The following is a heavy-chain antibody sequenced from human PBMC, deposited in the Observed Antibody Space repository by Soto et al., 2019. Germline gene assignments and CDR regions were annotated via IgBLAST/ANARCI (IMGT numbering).Heavy chain of an antibody. CDR2: IYWDDDK. J-gene: IGHJ4*02. Sequence: QITLKESGPTLVKPTQTLTLTCTFSGFSLSTSGVGVGWIRQPPGKALEWLALIYWDDDKRYSPSLKSRLTITKDTSKNQVVLTMTNVDPVDTATYYCAHRRGGGGGYYFDYWGQGTLVTVSS. V-gene: IGHV2-5*02. CDR1: GFSLSTSGVG. CDR3: AHRRGGGGGYYFDY. D-gene: IGHD2-21*01.